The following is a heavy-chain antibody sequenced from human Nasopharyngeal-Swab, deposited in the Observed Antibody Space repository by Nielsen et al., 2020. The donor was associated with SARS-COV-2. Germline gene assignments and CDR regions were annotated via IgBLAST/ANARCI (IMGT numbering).Heavy chain of an antibody. J-gene: IGHJ4*02. Sequence: GGSLRLSCEVSGFSLRDHAMSWVRQAPGKGLEWVSGISIRGVTTYYADSVKGRFTISRDNSKNTVYLDMNSLRAEDTAVYYCANEEVPNDYWGQGTLVTVSS. V-gene: IGHV3-23*01. CDR3: ANEEVPNDY. CDR1: GFSLRDHA. CDR2: ISIRGVTT.